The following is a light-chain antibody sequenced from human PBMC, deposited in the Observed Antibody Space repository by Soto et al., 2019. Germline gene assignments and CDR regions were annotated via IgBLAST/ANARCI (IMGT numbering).Light chain of an antibody. CDR3: QQRSNWPIT. Sequence: EIVLTQSPATLSLSPGERATLSCRASQSVSSYLAWYQQKPGQAPRLLIYDASNRATGIPARFSGTGSGTDFTLTISSLEPEDFAVYYCQQRSNWPITLGQGSLLEIK. V-gene: IGKV3-11*01. CDR2: DAS. J-gene: IGKJ5*01. CDR1: QSVSSY.